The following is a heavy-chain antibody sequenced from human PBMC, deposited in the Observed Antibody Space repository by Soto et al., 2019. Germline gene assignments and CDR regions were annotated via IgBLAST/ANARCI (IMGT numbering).Heavy chain of an antibody. D-gene: IGHD2-2*01. V-gene: IGHV1-18*04. Sequence: QVLLVQSGAAVRKPGASVTVSCKTSGYSFTNPGISWVRQAPGQGLEWMGWISGYSGSSRYAQKSQGRVATTIDTSTSTAYMELRSLRPDDTAMYFCARVGGQRPLYFDYWGQGTLVTVSS. J-gene: IGHJ4*02. CDR2: ISGYSGSS. CDR1: GYSFTNPG. CDR3: ARVGGQRPLYFDY.